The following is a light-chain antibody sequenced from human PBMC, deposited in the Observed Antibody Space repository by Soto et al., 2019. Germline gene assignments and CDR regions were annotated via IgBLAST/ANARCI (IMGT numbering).Light chain of an antibody. CDR3: QQVDNYPLT. J-gene: IGKJ4*01. V-gene: IGKV1-9*01. CDR1: QDISTF. Sequence: DIELTQSPCFLSASVGDRVTISCRASQDISTFLAWYQQKPGKAPKLLIHAASTLQGGVPSRFSGSGSGTDFSLTISSLQPEDFATYYCQQVDNYPLTFGGGTKVEI. CDR2: AAS.